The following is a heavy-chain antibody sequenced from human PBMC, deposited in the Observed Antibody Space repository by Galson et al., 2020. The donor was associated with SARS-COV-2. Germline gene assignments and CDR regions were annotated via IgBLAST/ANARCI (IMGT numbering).Heavy chain of an antibody. CDR2: ISSGTTYI. J-gene: IGHJ4*02. V-gene: IGHV3-21*01. Sequence: GGSLRLSCAASGFAFSSYSMNWVRQAPGKGLEWVSSISSGTTYIYYADSVKGRFTISRDNAKNSLYLQMNSLRAEDTAVYHCARGQLMYSGSYPFDYWGQGTLVTVSS. CDR1: GFAFSSYS. D-gene: IGHD1-26*01. CDR3: ARGQLMYSGSYPFDY.